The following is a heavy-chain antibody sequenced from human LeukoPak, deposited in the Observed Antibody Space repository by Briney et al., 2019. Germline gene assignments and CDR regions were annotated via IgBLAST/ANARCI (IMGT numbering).Heavy chain of an antibody. J-gene: IGHJ4*02. D-gene: IGHD3-3*01. CDR1: GYTFTSYG. CDR3: ARVGRREMYYDFWSGYYWDY. CDR2: ISAYNGNT. V-gene: IGHV1-18*01. Sequence: ASVKVSCKASGYTFTSYGISWVRQAPGQGLEWMGWISAYNGNTNYAQKLQGRVTMTTDTSTSTAYMELRSLTSDDTAVYYCARVGRREMYYDFWSGYYWDYWGQGTLVTVSS.